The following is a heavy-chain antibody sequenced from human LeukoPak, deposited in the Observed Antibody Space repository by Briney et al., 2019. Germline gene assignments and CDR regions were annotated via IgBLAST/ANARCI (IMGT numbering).Heavy chain of an antibody. CDR1: GFTFSSYG. Sequence: GGSLRLSCAASGFTFSSYGMHWVRQAPGKGLEWVAFIRYDGSNKYYADSVKGRFTISRDNSKNTLYLQMNSLRAEDTAVYYCASSRGSWPDYFDYWGQGTLVTVSS. V-gene: IGHV3-30*02. J-gene: IGHJ4*02. D-gene: IGHD6-13*01. CDR3: ASSRGSWPDYFDY. CDR2: IRYDGSNK.